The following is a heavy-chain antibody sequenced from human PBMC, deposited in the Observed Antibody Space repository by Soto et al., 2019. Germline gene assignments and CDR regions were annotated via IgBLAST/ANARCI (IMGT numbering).Heavy chain of an antibody. CDR3: ARVTVELATNG. Sequence: EVQLVESGRGLVQPGGSLRLSCAASGFTCSSYWMRWVRQAPGKGLEWVANIKQDGSEKYYVDSVKGRFTISRDNAENSLLLQMSSLRAEDTAVYYCARVTVELATNGWGQGTRFTVSS. V-gene: IGHV3-7*01. CDR2: IKQDGSEK. CDR1: GFTCSSYW. J-gene: IGHJ4*02. D-gene: IGHD5-12*01.